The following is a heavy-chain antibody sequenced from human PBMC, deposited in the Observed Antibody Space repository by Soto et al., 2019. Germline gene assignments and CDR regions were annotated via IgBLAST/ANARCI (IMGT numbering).Heavy chain of an antibody. D-gene: IGHD4-4*01. CDR2: ISSSGNTI. CDR1: GFAFSSYE. V-gene: IGHV3-48*03. Sequence: GGSLRLSXAASGFAFSSYEMNWVRQAPGKGLEWLSYISSSGNTIYYADSVKGRFTISRDNAKNSLYLQMNSLRAEDTAVYYCAKELQSHYYYYGMDVWGQGTTVTVS. J-gene: IGHJ6*02. CDR3: AKELQSHYYYYGMDV.